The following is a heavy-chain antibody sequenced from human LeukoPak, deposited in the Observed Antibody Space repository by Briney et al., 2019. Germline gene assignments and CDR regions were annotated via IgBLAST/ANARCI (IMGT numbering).Heavy chain of an antibody. CDR1: GLTFSRDW. CDR2: IKQDASEE. Sequence: GGSLRLSCAASGLTFSRDWMSWVRQPPGQGLEWVATIKQDASEEYYVDSVNGRFTNSRDNAKNSLYLQMNSLRAEDTAVYYCAREDLTGVALDYWGQGTLVTVSS. V-gene: IGHV3-7*01. D-gene: IGHD7-27*01. J-gene: IGHJ4*02. CDR3: AREDLTGVALDY.